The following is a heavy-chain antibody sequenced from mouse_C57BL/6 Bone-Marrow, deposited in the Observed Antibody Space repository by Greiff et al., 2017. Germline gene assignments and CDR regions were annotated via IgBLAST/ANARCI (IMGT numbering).Heavy chain of an antibody. CDR3: ERFCYGNCYAMDY. Sequence: QVQLQQPGAELVKPGASVKLSCKASGYTFTSYWMHWVQQRPGQGLEWIGMIHPISGSTNYNEKFKSKATLTVDKSSSTAYMQLSSLTSEDSAVYYCERFCYGNCYAMDYWGQGTSVTVAS. V-gene: IGHV1-64*01. J-gene: IGHJ4*01. D-gene: IGHD2-1*01. CDR2: IHPISGST. CDR1: GYTFTSYW.